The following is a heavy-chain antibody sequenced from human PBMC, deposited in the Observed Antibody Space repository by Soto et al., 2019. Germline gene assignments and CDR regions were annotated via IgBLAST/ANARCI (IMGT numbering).Heavy chain of an antibody. Sequence: QVQLVQSGAGVKKPGASVKVSCKASGYTFTSYYMHWVRQAPGQGLEWMGIIKPSGGSTSYAQKFQGRVTMTRDPSTSTVYMELSSLRSEDTAVYYCARVGIAARRLTLYYFDYWGQGTLVTVSS. CDR2: IKPSGGST. V-gene: IGHV1-46*01. CDR1: GYTFTSYY. D-gene: IGHD6-6*01. J-gene: IGHJ4*02. CDR3: ARVGIAARRLTLYYFDY.